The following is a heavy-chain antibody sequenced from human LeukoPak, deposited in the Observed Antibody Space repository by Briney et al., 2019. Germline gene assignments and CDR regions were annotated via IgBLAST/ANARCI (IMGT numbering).Heavy chain of an antibody. J-gene: IGHJ3*02. CDR2: IWYDGSNK. CDR1: GFTFSSYG. D-gene: IGHD2-15*01. CDR3: ARVYCSGGSCYDASAAFDI. V-gene: IGHV3-33*08. Sequence: GGSLRLSCAASGFTFSSYGMHWVRQAPGKGLEWVAVIWYDGSNKYYADSVKGRFTISRDNSKNTLYLQMNSLRAEDTAVYYCARVYCSGGSCYDASAAFDIWGQGAMVSVCS.